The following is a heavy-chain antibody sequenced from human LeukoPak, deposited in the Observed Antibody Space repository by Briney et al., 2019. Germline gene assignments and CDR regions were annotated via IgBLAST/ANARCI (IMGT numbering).Heavy chain of an antibody. CDR1: GGSISSYY. V-gene: IGHV4-4*07. CDR2: IYTSGST. J-gene: IGHJ4*02. D-gene: IGHD3-3*01. CDR3: ARYDFWSGYYID. Sequence: SETLSLTCTVSGGSISSYYWSWIRQPAGKGLEWIGRIYTSGSTNYNPSLKSRVTMSVDTSENQFSLKLSSVTAADTAVYYGARYDFWSGYYIDWGQGTLVTVSS.